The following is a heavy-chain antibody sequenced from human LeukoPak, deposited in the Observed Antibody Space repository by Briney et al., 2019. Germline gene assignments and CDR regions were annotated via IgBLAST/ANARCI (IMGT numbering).Heavy chain of an antibody. CDR1: GFTFSNYG. CDR2: ISYDGSNK. Sequence: GGSLRLSCAASGFTFSNYGINWVRQAPGKGLEWVAVISYDGSNKYYADSVKGRFTISRDNSKNTLYLQMNSLRVEDTAVYYCAKDRXAXXGXXYGMDVWGQGTTVTV. V-gene: IGHV3-30*18. J-gene: IGHJ6*02. CDR3: AKDRXAXXGXXYGMDV.